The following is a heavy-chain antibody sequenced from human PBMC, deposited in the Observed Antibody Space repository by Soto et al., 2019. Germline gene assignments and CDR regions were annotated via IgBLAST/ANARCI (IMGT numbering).Heavy chain of an antibody. V-gene: IGHV3-15*01. J-gene: IGHJ6*02. CDR3: ATDEGSGKGYYYGMDV. CDR1: VLTFRNAW. CDR2: IKSKTDGGTT. Sequence: GWSLRLSCAASVLTFRNAWMSWVRQAPGKGREWVGRIKSKTDGGTTDYAASVRGRFTVSRDDSRNTLYLQMNNLKTEDTAVYYCATDEGSGKGYYYGMDVWGQGTTVTVSS. D-gene: IGHD3-10*01.